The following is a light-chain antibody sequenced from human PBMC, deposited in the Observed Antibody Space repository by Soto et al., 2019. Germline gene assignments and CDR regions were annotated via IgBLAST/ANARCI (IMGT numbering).Light chain of an antibody. CDR3: QQYNNWPPWT. Sequence: EIAMTQSPATLSVSPGERATLSCRASQSVSSNLAWYQQKPGQAPRLLIYGASTRATGIPARFSGSGSGTEFTLTISRLPSEDFAVYYCQQYNNWPPWTFGRGTKVEIK. CDR2: GAS. J-gene: IGKJ1*01. V-gene: IGKV3-15*01. CDR1: QSVSSN.